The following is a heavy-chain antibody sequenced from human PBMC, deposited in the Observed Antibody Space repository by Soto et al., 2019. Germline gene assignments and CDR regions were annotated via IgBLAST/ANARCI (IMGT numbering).Heavy chain of an antibody. V-gene: IGHV3-30*18. D-gene: IGHD1-26*01. Sequence: GGSLRLSCAASGFTFSSYGMHWVRQAPGKGLEWVAVISYDGSNKYYADSVKGRFTISRDNSKNTLYLQMNSLRAEDTAVYYCANFGGIVGAISHDYGMDVWGQGTTVTVSS. CDR2: ISYDGSNK. J-gene: IGHJ6*02. CDR3: ANFGGIVGAISHDYGMDV. CDR1: GFTFSSYG.